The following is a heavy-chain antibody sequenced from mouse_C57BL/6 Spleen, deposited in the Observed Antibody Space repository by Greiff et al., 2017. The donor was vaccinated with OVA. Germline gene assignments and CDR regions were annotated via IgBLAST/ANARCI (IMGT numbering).Heavy chain of an antibody. CDR1: GYTFTDYY. V-gene: IGHV1-26*01. CDR3: ARMAVVATDYAMDY. Sequence: EVQLQQSGPELVKPGASVKISCKASGYTFTDYYMNWVKQSHGKSLEWIGDINPNNGGTSYNQKFKGKATLTVDKSSSTAYMELRSLTSEDSAVYYCARMAVVATDYAMDYWGQGTSVTVSS. D-gene: IGHD1-1*01. CDR2: INPNNGGT. J-gene: IGHJ4*01.